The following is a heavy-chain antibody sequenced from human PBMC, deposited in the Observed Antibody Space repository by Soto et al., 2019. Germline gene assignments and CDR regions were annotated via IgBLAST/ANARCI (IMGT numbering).Heavy chain of an antibody. J-gene: IGHJ4*02. CDR3: TTRGDGYNADFDY. CDR2: IRSKANSYAT. Sequence: EVQVVVSGGGLVQPGGSLKLSCAASGVTFSGSAMHWVRQASGKGLEWVGRIRSKANSYATAYGASVEGRFTISRDDSKNTAYLQMNSLKTEDTAVYYCTTRGDGYNADFDYWGQGTLVTVSS. V-gene: IGHV3-73*01. CDR1: GVTFSGSA. D-gene: IGHD5-12*01.